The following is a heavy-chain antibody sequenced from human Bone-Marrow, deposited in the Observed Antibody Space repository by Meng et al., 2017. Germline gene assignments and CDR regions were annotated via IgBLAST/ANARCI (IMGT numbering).Heavy chain of an antibody. Sequence: GESLKISCAASGFTFSGSAMHWVRQASGKGLEWVGRIRSKANSYATAYAASVKGRFTISRDDSKNTAYLQMNSLKTEDTAVYYCTSRETAVAGIAWVDYWGQGTLVTVSS. D-gene: IGHD6-19*01. V-gene: IGHV3-73*01. CDR1: GFTFSGSA. CDR2: IRSKANSYAT. J-gene: IGHJ4*02. CDR3: TSRETAVAGIAWVDY.